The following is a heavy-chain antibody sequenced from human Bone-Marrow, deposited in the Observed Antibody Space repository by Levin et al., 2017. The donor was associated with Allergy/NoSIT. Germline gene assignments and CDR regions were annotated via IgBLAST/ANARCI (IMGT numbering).Heavy chain of an antibody. CDR3: ARRSGITMALFDS. CDR1: GFSFDGYG. D-gene: IGHD6-19*01. J-gene: IGHJ4*02. Sequence: GGSLRLSCAASGFSFDGYGMGWVRQAPGKGLEWVSGMNWDGGNTDYAASVKGRFTISRDNGKKFLYLQMNNLRVEDTALYYCARRSGITMALFDSWGQGTLVTVSS. V-gene: IGHV3-20*04. CDR2: MNWDGGNT.